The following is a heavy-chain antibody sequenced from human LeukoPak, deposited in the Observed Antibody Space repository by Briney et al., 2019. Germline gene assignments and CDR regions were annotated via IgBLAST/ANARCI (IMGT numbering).Heavy chain of an antibody. CDR3: AKDPQIVVVVAANGGY. D-gene: IGHD2-15*01. J-gene: IGHJ4*02. CDR2: IRYDGSNK. CDR1: GFTFSSYG. V-gene: IGHV3-30*02. Sequence: GGSLRLSCAASGFTFSSYGMHWVRPAPGKGLGWVAFIRYDGSNKYYADSVKGRFTISRDNSKNTLYLQMNSLRAEDTAVYYCAKDPQIVVVVAANGGYWGQGTLVTVSS.